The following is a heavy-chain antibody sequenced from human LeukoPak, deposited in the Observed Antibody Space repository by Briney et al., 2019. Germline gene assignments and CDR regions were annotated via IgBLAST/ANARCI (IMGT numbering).Heavy chain of an antibody. Sequence: ASVKVSCKASGYTFTSYGISWVRQAPGQELGWMGWISAYNGNTNYAQKLQGRVTMTTDTSTSTAYMELRSLRSDDTAVYYCARLRPGWLRLPPDYWGQGTLVTVSS. D-gene: IGHD5-12*01. CDR1: GYTFTSYG. J-gene: IGHJ4*02. CDR2: ISAYNGNT. CDR3: ARLRPGWLRLPPDY. V-gene: IGHV1-18*01.